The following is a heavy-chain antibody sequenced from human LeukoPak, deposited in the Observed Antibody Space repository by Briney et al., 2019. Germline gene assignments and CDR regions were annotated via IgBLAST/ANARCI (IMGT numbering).Heavy chain of an antibody. CDR1: GYTFTSYG. CDR2: ISAYNGNP. J-gene: IGHJ4*02. D-gene: IGHD3-22*01. Sequence: SVKVSCKASGYTFTSYGISWLRQAPGQGLEWMGWISAYNGNPNYAQKLQGRVTMTTDTSTSTAYMELRSLRSDDTAVYYCARDSRRSMGADYYDSSGYYLFDYWGQRTLVTVSP. V-gene: IGHV1-18*01. CDR3: ARDSRRSMGADYYDSSGYYLFDY.